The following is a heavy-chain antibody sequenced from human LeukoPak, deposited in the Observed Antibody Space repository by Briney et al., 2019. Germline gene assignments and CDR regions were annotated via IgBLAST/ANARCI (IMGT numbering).Heavy chain of an antibody. CDR2: IISSSSYI. V-gene: IGHV3-21*01. CDR3: ARDFSPRMSPATY. Sequence: GGYLRRSCAASGFTFSTYSMNWVRQAPGKGLEWVLSIISSSSYIYYAESLKGRFTITRDNAKNSVYLQMNSLRAEDTAVYYCARDFSPRMSPATYWGQGTLVTVSS. D-gene: IGHD3-3*01. CDR1: GFTFSTYS. J-gene: IGHJ4*02.